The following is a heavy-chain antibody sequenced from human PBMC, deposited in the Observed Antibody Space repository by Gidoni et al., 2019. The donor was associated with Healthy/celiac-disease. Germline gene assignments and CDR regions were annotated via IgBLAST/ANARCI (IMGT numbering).Heavy chain of an antibody. V-gene: IGHV1-3*02. D-gene: IGHD3-22*01. CDR1: GYTLTSYA. J-gene: IGHJ3*02. CDR3: ARGPPDYYDSSGYPGRGMLFDI. CDR2: SNAGNGNT. Sequence: QVQLVQSGAEVKKPGASEKVSCKASGYTLTSYAMHWVRQAPGQRLEWMGWSNAGNGNTKYSQGFQGRVTITRDTSASTAYMELSSLSSEDMAVYYCARGPPDYYDSSGYPGRGMLFDIWGQGTMVTVSS.